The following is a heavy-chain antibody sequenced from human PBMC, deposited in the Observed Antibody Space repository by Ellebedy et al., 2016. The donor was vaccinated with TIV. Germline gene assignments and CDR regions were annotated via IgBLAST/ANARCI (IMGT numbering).Heavy chain of an antibody. CDR3: TREGYSGYAAGIDY. CDR1: GGSISRSTYY. CDR2: IYYRGST. Sequence: SETLSLXXSVSGGSISRSTYYSGWIRQPPGKGLEWIGSIYYRGSTYYNPSLKSRVTMSMDTYKNQFSLKLSSVAAADTAVYYCTREGYSGYAAGIDYWGQGSLVTVSS. V-gene: IGHV4-39*07. J-gene: IGHJ4*02. D-gene: IGHD5-12*01.